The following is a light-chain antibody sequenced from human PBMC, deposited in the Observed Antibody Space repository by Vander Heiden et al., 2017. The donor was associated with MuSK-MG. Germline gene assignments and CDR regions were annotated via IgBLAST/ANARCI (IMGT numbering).Light chain of an antibody. V-gene: IGKV1-39*01. CDR2: AAS. CDR3: QQTDSPPLA. J-gene: IGKJ4*01. CDR1: QSISRY. Sequence: DIQMTQSPSSLSASMGDRVTITCRASQSISRYLNWYQQKPGKAPKLLIYAASTLHRKLPSRFSGSGSGTDFTLTISRLQPEDFATYYCQQTDSPPLAFGGGTKVEIK.